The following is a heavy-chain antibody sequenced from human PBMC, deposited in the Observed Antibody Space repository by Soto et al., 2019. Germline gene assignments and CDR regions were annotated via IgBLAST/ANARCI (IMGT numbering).Heavy chain of an antibody. CDR2: TYYRSKWYN. D-gene: IGHD2-2*02. Sequence: SQTLSLTCAISGDSVSSNSAAWNWIRQSPARGLEWLGRTYYRSKWYNDYAVSVKSRITINPDTSKNQFSLQLNSVTPEDTAVYYCAREEYCSSTSCYIGGYYGMDVWGQGTTVTVSS. CDR1: GDSVSSNSAA. V-gene: IGHV6-1*01. J-gene: IGHJ6*02. CDR3: AREEYCSSTSCYIGGYYGMDV.